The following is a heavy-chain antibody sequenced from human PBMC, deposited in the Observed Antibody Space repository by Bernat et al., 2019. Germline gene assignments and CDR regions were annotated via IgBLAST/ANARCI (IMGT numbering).Heavy chain of an antibody. D-gene: IGHD5-18*01. Sequence: QVQLVESGGGVVQPGRSLRLSYAASGFTFSSYGMHWVRQAPGKGLEWVAVIWYDGSNKYYADSVKGRFTISRDNSKNTLYLQMNSLRAEDTAVYYCARIRGYSYGQIDYWGQRTLVTVSS. CDR2: IWYDGSNK. V-gene: IGHV3-33*01. CDR3: ARIRGYSYGQIDY. CDR1: GFTFSSYG. J-gene: IGHJ4*02.